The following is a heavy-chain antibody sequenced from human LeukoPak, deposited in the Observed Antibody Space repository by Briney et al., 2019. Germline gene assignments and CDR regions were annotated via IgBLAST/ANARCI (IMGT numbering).Heavy chain of an antibody. J-gene: IGHJ4*02. V-gene: IGHV4-39*01. CDR2: IYYNGRT. Sequence: PSETLSLTCTVSGGSISSSSYYWGWIRQPPGKGLEWIGSIYYNGRTYYNPSLKSRVTISVDTSKNQFSLKLSSVTAADTAVYYCARHGAFFDYWGQGTLVTVSS. CDR1: GGSISSSSYY. CDR3: ARHGAFFDY. D-gene: IGHD1-26*01.